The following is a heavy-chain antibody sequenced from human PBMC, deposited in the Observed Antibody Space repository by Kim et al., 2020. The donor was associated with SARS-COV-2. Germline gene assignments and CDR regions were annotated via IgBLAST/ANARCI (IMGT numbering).Heavy chain of an antibody. CDR3: ARYDYGEGSWFGP. Sequence: SETLSLTCNVSRGSISGYYWSWIRQPPGKGLEWIGHIYHSGRTNYNPSLMSRVSTSVDTSKNQFSLTLSSVSAADTAVYYWARYDYGEGSWFGPWGQGTLVTVSS. D-gene: IGHD3-10*01. CDR1: RGSISGYY. CDR2: IYHSGRT. J-gene: IGHJ5*02. V-gene: IGHV4-59*01.